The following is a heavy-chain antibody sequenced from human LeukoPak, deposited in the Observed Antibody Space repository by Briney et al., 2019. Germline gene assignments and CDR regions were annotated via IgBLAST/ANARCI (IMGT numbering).Heavy chain of an antibody. Sequence: PSETLSLTCTVSGGSISSYYWSWIRQPPGKGLEWIGYIYSSGSTNYNPSLKSRVIISIDTSKNQFSLKLSSVTAADTAVYYCARSDTYCSGGSCPPNTFDALDIWGQGTMVTVSS. CDR1: GGSISSYY. CDR2: IYSSGST. D-gene: IGHD2-15*01. CDR3: ARSDTYCSGGSCPPNTFDALDI. V-gene: IGHV4-59*01. J-gene: IGHJ3*02.